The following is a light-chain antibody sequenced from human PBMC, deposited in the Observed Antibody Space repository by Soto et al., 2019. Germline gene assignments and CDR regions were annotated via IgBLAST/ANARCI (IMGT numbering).Light chain of an antibody. J-gene: IGLJ2*01. CDR3: SSYTGSSTLGGVV. CDR1: SSDVGGYNY. CDR2: EVS. Sequence: QSALTQPASVSGSPGQSITISCTGTSSDVGGYNYVSWYQQHPGKAPKLMIYEVSNRPSGVSNRFSGSKSGNTASLTISGLQAEDEADYYCSSYTGSSTLGGVVFGGGTKLTVL. V-gene: IGLV2-14*01.